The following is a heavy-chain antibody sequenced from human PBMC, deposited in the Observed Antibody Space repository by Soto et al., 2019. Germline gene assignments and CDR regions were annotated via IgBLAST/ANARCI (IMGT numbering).Heavy chain of an antibody. Sequence: QVQLVQSGAEVQKPGSSVKVSCKTSEDPFTSYTLSWVRQAPGQGLEWMGRIIRMFGVTNYAQKFQGRVSITADRSTNTAYMDLSSLSSEDAAVYYCETSESTGSHDAFDIWGQGTLVTVSS. J-gene: IGHJ3*02. CDR3: ETSESTGSHDAFDI. V-gene: IGHV1-69*02. D-gene: IGHD1-26*01. CDR2: IIRMFGVT. CDR1: EDPFTSYT.